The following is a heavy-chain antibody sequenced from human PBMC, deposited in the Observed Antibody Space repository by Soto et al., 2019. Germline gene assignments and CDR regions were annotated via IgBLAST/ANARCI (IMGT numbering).Heavy chain of an antibody. CDR1: GGSFSTYY. V-gene: IGHV4-34*01. D-gene: IGHD3-3*01. CDR2: SNHRGST. Sequence: SETLSPTCAVHGGSFSTYYWTWIRQSPGKGLEWLGESNHRGSTSYNPSLKSRVTISVDTSKNHFSLNLTSVTAADTAVYYCARLRVSDFSSGYFRRCWFDSWGQGTLVTVSS. CDR3: ARLRVSDFSSGYFRRCWFDS. J-gene: IGHJ5*01.